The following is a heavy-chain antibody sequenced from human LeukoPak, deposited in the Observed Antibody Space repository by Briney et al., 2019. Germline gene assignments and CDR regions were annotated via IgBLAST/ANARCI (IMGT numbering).Heavy chain of an antibody. D-gene: IGHD5-12*01. CDR2: TFYRSKWYF. V-gene: IGHV6-1*01. J-gene: IGHJ4*01. Sequence: SQTLSLTCAISGDSVSSNNVAWNWIRQSPSRGLEWLGRTFYRSKWYFDYAESVKSRITIYPDTSKNQFSLQLKSVTPEDTAVYYCARDHRYAFDNWGHGTLVTVSS. CDR1: GDSVSSNNVA. CDR3: ARDHRYAFDN.